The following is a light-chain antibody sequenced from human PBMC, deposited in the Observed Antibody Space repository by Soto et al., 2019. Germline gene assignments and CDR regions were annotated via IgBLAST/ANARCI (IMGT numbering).Light chain of an antibody. CDR2: SNN. CDR3: AAWDDSLNGHYV. Sequence: QSVLTQPPSASGTPGQRVTISCSGSNSNFGSNTVNWYQQLPGTAPKLLIYSNNQRPSGVPDRFSGSKSGTSASLAISGLQSEDEADYYCAAWDDSLNGHYVFGTGTKVTVL. CDR1: NSNFGSNT. V-gene: IGLV1-44*01. J-gene: IGLJ1*01.